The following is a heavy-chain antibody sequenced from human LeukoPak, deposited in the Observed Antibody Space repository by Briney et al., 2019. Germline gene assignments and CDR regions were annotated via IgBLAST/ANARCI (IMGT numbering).Heavy chain of an antibody. Sequence: PGGSLRLSCAASGFTFSIYWMTWVRHAPGKGLEGVANMKEEGSEKYCVDSAQGRFTISRDNAKNSLYLQMNSLRAEDTAVYYCARATMTDIVLDYWGQGTLVTVSS. CDR1: GFTFSIYW. V-gene: IGHV3-7*05. J-gene: IGHJ4*02. CDR2: MKEEGSEK. CDR3: ARATMTDIVLDY. D-gene: IGHD2-21*02.